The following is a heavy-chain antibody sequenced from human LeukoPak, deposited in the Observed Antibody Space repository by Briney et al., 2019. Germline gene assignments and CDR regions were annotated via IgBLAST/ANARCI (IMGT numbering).Heavy chain of an antibody. CDR2: IYSRGST. D-gene: IGHD2-15*01. V-gene: IGHV4-39*01. J-gene: IGHJ5*02. Sequence: SETPSLTCSVSGGSISGSSYYWGWIRQPPGKGLEWIGSIYSRGSTYYNPSLKSRVTISVDTSKNQFSLKVNSVTAADTAVYYCARGTVGYCSGGSCQGWFDPWGQGTLVTVSS. CDR1: GGSISGSSYY. CDR3: ARGTVGYCSGGSCQGWFDP.